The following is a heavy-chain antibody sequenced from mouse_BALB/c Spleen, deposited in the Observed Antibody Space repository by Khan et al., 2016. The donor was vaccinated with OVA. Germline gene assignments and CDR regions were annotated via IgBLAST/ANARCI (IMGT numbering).Heavy chain of an antibody. Sequence: EVELVESGGDLVKPGGSLRLSCAASGFTFSTYGMSWVRQPPDKRLEWVATINSDGDYTYYPDTVKGRFTISRNNAENTLYLQMSSLKSEDTAIYYCASHLTGSFAYGGQGTLVTVSA. CDR2: INSDGDYT. J-gene: IGHJ3*01. D-gene: IGHD4-1*01. CDR1: GFTFSTYG. V-gene: IGHV5-6*01. CDR3: ASHLTGSFAY.